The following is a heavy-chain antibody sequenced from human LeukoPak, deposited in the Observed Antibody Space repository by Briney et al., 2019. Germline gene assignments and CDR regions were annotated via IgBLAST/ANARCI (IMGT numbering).Heavy chain of an antibody. CDR2: IYHSGST. J-gene: IGHJ5*02. CDR1: GLTFSIYGM. CDR3: ARVSGIAAAGNWFDP. Sequence: GSLRLSCAASGLTFSIYGMTWVRQPPGKGLEWIGEIYHSGSTNYNPSLKSRVTISVDKSKNQFSLKLSSVTAADTAVYYCARVSGIAAAGNWFDPWGQGTLVTVSS. D-gene: IGHD6-13*01. V-gene: IGHV4-4*02.